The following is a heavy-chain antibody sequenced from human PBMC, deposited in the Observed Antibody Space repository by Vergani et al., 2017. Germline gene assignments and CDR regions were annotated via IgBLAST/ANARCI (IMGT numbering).Heavy chain of an antibody. Sequence: QVQLQQWGAGLLKPSETLSLTCAVYGGSFSGYYWSWIRQPPGKGLEWIGEINHSGSTNYNPSLKSRVTISVDTSKNQFSLKLSSVTAADTAVYYCARGNSSGWYDIIFDYWGQGTLVTVSS. CDR3: ARGNSSGWYDIIFDY. CDR1: GGSFSGYY. V-gene: IGHV4-34*01. J-gene: IGHJ4*02. D-gene: IGHD6-19*01. CDR2: INHSGST.